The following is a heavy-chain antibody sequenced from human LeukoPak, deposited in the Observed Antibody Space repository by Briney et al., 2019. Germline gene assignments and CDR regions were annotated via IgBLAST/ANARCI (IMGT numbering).Heavy chain of an antibody. CDR2: IIPIFGTA. CDR3: ARGYYYDSTSRLDAFDI. CDR1: GYTFTSYW. D-gene: IGHD3-22*01. J-gene: IGHJ3*02. V-gene: IGHV1-69*13. Sequence: ASVKVSCKGSGYTFTSYWIQWVRQAPGQGLEWMGGIIPIFGTANYAQKFQGRVTITADESTSTAYMELSSLRSEDTAVYYCARGYYYDSTSRLDAFDIWGQGTMVTVSS.